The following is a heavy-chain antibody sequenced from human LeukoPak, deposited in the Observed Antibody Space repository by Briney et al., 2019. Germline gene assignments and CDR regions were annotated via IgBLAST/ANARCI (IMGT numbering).Heavy chain of an antibody. D-gene: IGHD3-22*01. Sequence: GGSLRLSCAASGFTFSSYAMSWVRQAPGKGLEWVSAISGSGGSTYYADSVKGRFTISRDNSKNTLYLQMNSLRAEDTAVYYCAKSITMIVVVKGYFDYWGQGTLVTVSP. CDR3: AKSITMIVVVKGYFDY. J-gene: IGHJ4*02. CDR1: GFTFSSYA. V-gene: IGHV3-23*01. CDR2: ISGSGGST.